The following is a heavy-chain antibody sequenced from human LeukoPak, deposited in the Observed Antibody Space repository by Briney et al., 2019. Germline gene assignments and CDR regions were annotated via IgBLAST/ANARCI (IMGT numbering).Heavy chain of an antibody. CDR3: VREQYGDDDAFDI. CDR2: IWYDGSNK. Sequence: GGSLRLSCAASGFTFSSYALSWVRQDPGKGLERVGVIWYDGSNKYYADSVKGRFTISRDNSKNTLSLQMNSLRAEDTAVYYCVREQYGDDDAFDIWGQGTMVTVSS. D-gene: IGHD4-17*01. J-gene: IGHJ3*02. V-gene: IGHV3-33*08. CDR1: GFTFSSYA.